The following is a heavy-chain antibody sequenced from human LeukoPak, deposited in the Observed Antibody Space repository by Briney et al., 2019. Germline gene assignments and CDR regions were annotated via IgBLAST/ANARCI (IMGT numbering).Heavy chain of an antibody. Sequence: SETLSLTCTVSGGSISSSSYYWGWIRQPPGKGLEWIGSIYYSGSTYYNPSLKSRVTMSVDTSKNQFSLKLTSVTAADTATYYCARETSLAGFASGLGFNYWGQGILVTVSS. J-gene: IGHJ4*02. CDR3: ARETSLAGFASGLGFNY. V-gene: IGHV4-39*07. CDR2: IYYSGST. D-gene: IGHD6-19*01. CDR1: GGSISSSSYY.